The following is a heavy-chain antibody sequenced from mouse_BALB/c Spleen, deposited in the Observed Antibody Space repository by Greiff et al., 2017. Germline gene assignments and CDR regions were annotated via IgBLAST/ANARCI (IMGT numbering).Heavy chain of an antibody. Sequence: VQLQESGPGLVAPSQSLSITCTVSGFSLTSYGVHWVRQPPGKGLEWLGVIWAGGSTNYNSALMSRLSISKDNSKSQVFLKMNSLQTDDTAMYYCASQDSSGYEAWFAYWGQGTLVTVSA. D-gene: IGHD3-2*01. J-gene: IGHJ3*01. CDR2: IWAGGST. V-gene: IGHV2-9*02. CDR3: ASQDSSGYEAWFAY. CDR1: GFSLTSYG.